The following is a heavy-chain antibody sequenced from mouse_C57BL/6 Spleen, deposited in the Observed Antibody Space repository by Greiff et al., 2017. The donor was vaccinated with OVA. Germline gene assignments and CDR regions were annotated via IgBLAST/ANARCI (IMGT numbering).Heavy chain of an antibody. Sequence: EVKLEEPGGGLVKPGGSLKLSCAASGFTFSGYGMHWVRQAPEKGLEWVANISSGGSTTYYADTVTGRSTISRDNAKNTLFLQVTSLRSEDTAVYYCAKHGKEYAMDCWGQGTSVTVSS. CDR3: AKHGKEYAMDC. V-gene: IGHV5-17*01. CDR1: GFTFSGYG. J-gene: IGHJ4*01. CDR2: ISSGGSTT. D-gene: IGHD2-1*01.